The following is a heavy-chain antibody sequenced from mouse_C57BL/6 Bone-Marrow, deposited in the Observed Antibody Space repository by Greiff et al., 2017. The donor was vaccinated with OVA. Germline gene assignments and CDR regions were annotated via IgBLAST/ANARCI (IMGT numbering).Heavy chain of an antibody. CDR3: AGNYYCNLTLSWFAY. V-gene: IGHV1-54*01. D-gene: IGHD2-1*01. CDR1: GYAFTNYL. Sequence: VQLVESGAELVRPGTSVKVSCKASGYAFTNYLIEWVKQRPGQGLEWIGVINPGSGGTYYNEKFKGKATLTADKSSSTAYLQLSSLTSEDSAVYFCAGNYYCNLTLSWFAYWGQGTLVTVSA. J-gene: IGHJ3*01. CDR2: INPGSGGT.